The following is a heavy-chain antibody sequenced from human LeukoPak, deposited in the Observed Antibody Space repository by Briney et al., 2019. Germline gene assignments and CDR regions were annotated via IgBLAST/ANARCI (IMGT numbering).Heavy chain of an antibody. J-gene: IGHJ6*02. V-gene: IGHV4-39*07. CDR1: GGSISSSSYY. CDR2: IYYSGST. D-gene: IGHD6-19*01. Sequence: PSETLPLTCTVSGGSISSSSYYWGWIRQPPGKGLEWIGSIYYSGSTYYDPSLKSRVTISVDTSKNQFSLKLSSVTAADTAVYYCARAGGWFNYYYGMDVWGQGTTVTVSS. CDR3: ARAGGWFNYYYGMDV.